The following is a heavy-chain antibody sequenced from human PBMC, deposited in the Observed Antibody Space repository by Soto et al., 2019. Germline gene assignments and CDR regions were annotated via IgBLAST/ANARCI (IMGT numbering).Heavy chain of an antibody. CDR2: INAGNGNT. D-gene: IGHD2-2*01. V-gene: IGHV1-3*01. CDR1: GYTFTSYA. Sequence: GASLKVSCKASGYTFTSYAMHWVRQAPGQRLEWMGWINAGNGNTKYSQKFQGRVTITRDTSASTAYMELSSLRSEDTAVYYCAAVSQNCSSTSCYYYYYYGMDVWGQGTTVTVSS. J-gene: IGHJ6*02. CDR3: AAVSQNCSSTSCYYYYYYGMDV.